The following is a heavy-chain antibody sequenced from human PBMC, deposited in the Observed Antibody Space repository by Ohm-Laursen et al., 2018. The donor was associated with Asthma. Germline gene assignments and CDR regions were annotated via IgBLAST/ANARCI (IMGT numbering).Heavy chain of an antibody. CDR1: GFSFNTYS. V-gene: IGHV3-21*01. CDR3: TRFHYSGLDV. Sequence: SLRLSCTAPGFSFNTYSMNWVRQAPGKGLEWVSAISSSGSRLLYADSVRGRFTISRDNAKNSLSLQMNSLRAEDTAVFYCTRFHYSGLDVWGQGTTVTVSS. J-gene: IGHJ6*02. CDR2: ISSSGSRL.